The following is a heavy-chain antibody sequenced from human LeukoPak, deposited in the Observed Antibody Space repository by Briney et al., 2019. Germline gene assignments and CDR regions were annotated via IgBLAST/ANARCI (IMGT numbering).Heavy chain of an antibody. CDR1: GGTFSSYA. CDR3: ASFYDFPPNPSFDI. Sequence: SVKVSCKASGGTFSSYAISWVRQAPGQGLEWMGGIIPIFGTANYAQKFQGRVTITADESTSTAYMELSSLRSEDTAVYYCASFYDFPPNPSFDIWGQGTMVTVSS. V-gene: IGHV1-69*13. J-gene: IGHJ3*02. CDR2: IIPIFGTA. D-gene: IGHD3-3*01.